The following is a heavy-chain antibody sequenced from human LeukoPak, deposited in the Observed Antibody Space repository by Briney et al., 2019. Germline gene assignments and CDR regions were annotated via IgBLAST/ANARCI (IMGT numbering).Heavy chain of an antibody. CDR3: ARVLGVVPAAKSYYGMDV. CDR2: IIPIFGTA. V-gene: IGHV1-69*06. Sequence: ASVKVSCKASGGTFSSYAISWVRQAPGQGLEWMGGIIPIFGTANYAQKFQGRVTITADKSTSTAYMELSSLRSEDTAVYYCARVLGVVPAAKSYYGMDVLGKGTTVTVSS. D-gene: IGHD2-2*01. CDR1: GGTFSSYA. J-gene: IGHJ6*04.